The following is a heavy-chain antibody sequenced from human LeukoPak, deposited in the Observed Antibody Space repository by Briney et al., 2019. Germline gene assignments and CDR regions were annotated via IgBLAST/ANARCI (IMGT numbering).Heavy chain of an antibody. CDR3: ARVPDSNYPYYFDY. CDR1: GGSISSYY. D-gene: IGHD4-11*01. V-gene: IGHV4-59*01. J-gene: IGHJ4*02. Sequence: PSETLSLTCTVSGGSISSYYWSWIRQPPGKGLEWIGYIYYSGSTNHNPSLKSRVTISVDTSKNRFSLKLSSLTAADTAVYYCARVPDSNYPYYFDYWGQGTLVTVSS. CDR2: IYYSGST.